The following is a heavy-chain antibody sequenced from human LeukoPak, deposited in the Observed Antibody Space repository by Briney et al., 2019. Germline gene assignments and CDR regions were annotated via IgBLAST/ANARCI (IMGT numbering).Heavy chain of an antibody. CDR1: GFTFSSYG. J-gene: IGHJ6*03. CDR3: ARVIRHPPRWLQPNYYYYYMDV. Sequence: LPGGSLRLSCAASGFTFSSYGMSWVRQAPGKGLEWVSAISGSGGSTYYADSVKGRFTISRDNSKNSLYLQMNSLRAEDTAVYYCARVIRHPPRWLQPNYYYYYMDVWGKGTTVTVSS. D-gene: IGHD5-24*01. V-gene: IGHV3-23*01. CDR2: ISGSGGST.